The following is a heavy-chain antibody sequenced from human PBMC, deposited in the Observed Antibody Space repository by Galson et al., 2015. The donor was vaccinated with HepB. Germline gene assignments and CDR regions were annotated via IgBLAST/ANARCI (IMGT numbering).Heavy chain of an antibody. D-gene: IGHD6-13*01. CDR3: ARIFTSSWYFDH. V-gene: IGHV3-53*01. CDR2: ISTGTDL. J-gene: IGHJ4*02. Sequence: SLRLSCAASGFTVSRCYMAWVRQAPGKGLEWVSVISTGTDLYYAASVRGRLAIARDNSKNSVYLQLNSLRADDAAVYYCARIFTSSWYFDHWRQGTLVTVSS. CDR1: GFTVSRCY.